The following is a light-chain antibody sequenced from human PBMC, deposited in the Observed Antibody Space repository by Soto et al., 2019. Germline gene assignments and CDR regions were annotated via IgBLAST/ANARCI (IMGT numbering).Light chain of an antibody. Sequence: DIVMTQSPDSLAVSLGERATINCKSSQSVFYSSNNKNYLAWYQQKPGQPPKLLIYWASTRESGVPDRFSGSGSGADFTLTISSLRAEDVAVYYCQQYYSIPYYFGQGTNVEIK. CDR1: QSVFYSSNNKNY. J-gene: IGKJ2*01. CDR2: WAS. V-gene: IGKV4-1*01. CDR3: QQYYSIPYY.